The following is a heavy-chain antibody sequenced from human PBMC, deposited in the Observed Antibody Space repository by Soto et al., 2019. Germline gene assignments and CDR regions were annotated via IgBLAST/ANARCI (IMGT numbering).Heavy chain of an antibody. D-gene: IGHD2-2*01. Sequence: SETLSLTCTVSGGSISSGSYYWGWIRQPPGKGLEYIGNIYYTGSTYYNPSLESRVTISVDTSKNQFSLKLSSVTAADTAVYYCARQPERTSYFAYWGQGILVTVSS. CDR3: ARQPERTSYFAY. J-gene: IGHJ4*02. CDR1: GGSISSGSYY. CDR2: IYYTGST. V-gene: IGHV4-39*01.